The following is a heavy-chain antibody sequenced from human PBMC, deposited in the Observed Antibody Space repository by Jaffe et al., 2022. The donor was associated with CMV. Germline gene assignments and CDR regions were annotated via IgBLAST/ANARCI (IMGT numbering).Heavy chain of an antibody. CDR2: ISYDGSNK. D-gene: IGHD3-3*01. CDR1: GFTFSSYG. Sequence: QVQLVESGGGVVQPGRSLRLSCAASGFTFSSYGMHWVRQAPGKGLEWVAVISYDGSNKYYADSVKGRFTISRDNSKNTLYLQMNSLRAEDTAVYYCAKDSGFSLWSNYGMDVWGQGTTVTVSS. CDR3: AKDSGFSLWSNYGMDV. J-gene: IGHJ6*02. V-gene: IGHV3-30*18.